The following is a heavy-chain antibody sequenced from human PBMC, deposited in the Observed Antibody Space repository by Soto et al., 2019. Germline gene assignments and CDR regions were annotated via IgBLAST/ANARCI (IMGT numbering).Heavy chain of an antibody. D-gene: IGHD3-3*01. Sequence: QVQLVQSGAEVKKPGSSVKVSCKASGGTFSSYAISWVRQAPGQGLEWMGGIIPIFGTANYAQKFQGRVTTTADESTSTAYMALSSLRSEDTAVYYCARGEWVSAVTPKNGMDVWGQGTTVTVSS. CDR3: ARGEWVSAVTPKNGMDV. V-gene: IGHV1-69*01. J-gene: IGHJ6*02. CDR2: IIPIFGTA. CDR1: GGTFSSYA.